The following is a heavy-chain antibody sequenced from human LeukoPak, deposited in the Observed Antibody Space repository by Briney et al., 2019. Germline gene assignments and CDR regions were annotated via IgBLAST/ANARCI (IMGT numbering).Heavy chain of an antibody. V-gene: IGHV4-31*03. D-gene: IGHD6-19*01. CDR3: VRASSGWTFDY. CDR2: IYYSGST. Sequence: KPSETLSLTCTVSGGSISSGGYYWRWIRQHPGKGLEWIGYIYYSGSTYYNPPLKSRVTISVDTSKNQFSLKLSSVTAADTAVYYCVRASSGWTFDYWGQGTLVTVSS. CDR1: GGSISSGGYY. J-gene: IGHJ4*02.